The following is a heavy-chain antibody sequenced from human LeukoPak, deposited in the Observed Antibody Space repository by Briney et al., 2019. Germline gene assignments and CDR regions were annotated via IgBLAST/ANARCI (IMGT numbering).Heavy chain of an antibody. D-gene: IGHD2-21*02. CDR2: ISDVGTTQ. CDR1: GFAFSNYG. V-gene: IGHV3-48*04. Sequence: GGSLKLSCSASGFAFSNYGIQWVRQPPGKGLEWVSYISDVGTTQHYADSVKGRFIISRDNAKNSLYLQMNSLTTEDTAVYYCARDRSKVTAYDDALDIWGQGTMVIVSS. CDR3: ARDRSKVTAYDDALDI. J-gene: IGHJ3*02.